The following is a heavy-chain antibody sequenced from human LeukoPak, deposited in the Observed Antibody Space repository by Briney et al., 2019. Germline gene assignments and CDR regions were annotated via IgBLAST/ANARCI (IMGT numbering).Heavy chain of an antibody. D-gene: IGHD2-15*01. CDR2: INSDGSST. V-gene: IGHV3-74*01. CDR1: GFTFSSYW. CDR3: ARATSKGGLDI. Sequence: GGSLRLSCAASGFTFSSYWMHWVRQAPGKGLVWVSRINSDGSSTSYADSVKGRFTISRNNAKNTLYLQMNSLRAEDTAVYYCARATSKGGLDIWGQGTVVTISS. J-gene: IGHJ3*02.